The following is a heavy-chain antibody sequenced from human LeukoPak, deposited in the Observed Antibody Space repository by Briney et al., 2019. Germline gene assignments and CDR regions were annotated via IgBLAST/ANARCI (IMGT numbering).Heavy chain of an antibody. CDR2: INPNSGGT. CDR1: GYTFTGYY. CDR3: ARVPPTITGGLFDY. D-gene: IGHD7-27*01. J-gene: IGHJ4*02. V-gene: IGHV1-2*02. Sequence: ASVKVSCKASGYTFTGYYMHWVRQAPGQGLEWMGWINPNSGGTNYAQKFQGRVTMTRDTSISTAYMELSRLRSDDTAVYYCARVPPTITGGLFDYWGQGTLVTVSS.